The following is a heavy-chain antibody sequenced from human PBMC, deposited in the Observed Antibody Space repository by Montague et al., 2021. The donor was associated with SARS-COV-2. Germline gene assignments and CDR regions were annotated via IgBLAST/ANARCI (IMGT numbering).Heavy chain of an antibody. V-gene: IGHV4-34*01. Sequence: SETLSFTCAVYGGSFSGYNWGWVRQSPGKGLEWIGQINDSGGTKYNPSLKSRVTISLDTSKNQFSLKLSSVTAADTAVYYCARGVPGYWGQGTLVTVSS. CDR1: GGSFSGYN. D-gene: IGHD4/OR15-4a*01. J-gene: IGHJ4*02. CDR2: INDSGGT. CDR3: ARGVPGY.